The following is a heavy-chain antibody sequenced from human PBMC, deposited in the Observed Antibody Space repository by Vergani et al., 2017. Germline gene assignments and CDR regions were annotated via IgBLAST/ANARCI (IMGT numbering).Heavy chain of an antibody. V-gene: IGHV3-30*18. Sequence: QVQLVESGGGVVQTGRSLRLSCAASGFTFSSYSMHWVRQAPGKGVEWVAVISYDGSNKYFAYSVKGRFTISRDNSKNTLYLQMNSLRAEDTAVYYCAKDGYYYDSSGYYFDYWGQGTLVTVSS. CDR3: AKDGYYYDSSGYYFDY. J-gene: IGHJ4*02. CDR1: GFTFSSYS. D-gene: IGHD3-22*01. CDR2: ISYDGSNK.